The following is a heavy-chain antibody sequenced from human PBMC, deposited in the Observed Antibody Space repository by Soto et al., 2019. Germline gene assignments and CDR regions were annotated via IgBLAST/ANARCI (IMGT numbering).Heavy chain of an antibody. CDR3: AREYCSGGSCYFGDRWFDP. J-gene: IGHJ5*02. V-gene: IGHV4-59*01. CDR1: GGSISSYY. CDR2: IYYSGST. D-gene: IGHD2-15*01. Sequence: QVQLQESGPGLVKPSETLSLTCTVSGGSISSYYWSWIRQPPGKGLEWIGYIYYSGSTNYNPSLKSRVTISVDTAKILFSLKLSSVTAAYTAVYYCAREYCSGGSCYFGDRWFDPWGQGTLVTVSS.